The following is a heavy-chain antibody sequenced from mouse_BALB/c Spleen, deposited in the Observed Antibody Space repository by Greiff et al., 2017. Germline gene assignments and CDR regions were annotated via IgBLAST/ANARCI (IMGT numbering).Heavy chain of an antibody. D-gene: IGHD2-1*01. J-gene: IGHJ4*01. Sequence: EVKLVESGGGLVKPGGSLKLSCAASGFTFSSYTMSWVRQTPEKRLEWVATISSGGSYTYYPDSVKGRFTISRDNAKNTLYLQMSSLKSEDTAMYYCTRERNYGNYVDAMDYWGQGTSVTVSS. CDR2: ISSGGSYT. CDR3: TRERNYGNYVDAMDY. CDR1: GFTFSSYT. V-gene: IGHV5-6-4*01.